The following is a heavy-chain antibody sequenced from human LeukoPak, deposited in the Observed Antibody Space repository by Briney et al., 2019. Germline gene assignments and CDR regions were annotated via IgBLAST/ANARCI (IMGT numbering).Heavy chain of an antibody. D-gene: IGHD3-22*01. CDR2: ISSSGSTI. J-gene: IGHJ6*02. V-gene: IGHV3-11*01. CDR1: GFTFSDYY. Sequence: GGSLRLSCAASGFTFSDYYMSWIRQAPGKGLEWVSYISSSGSTIYYADSVKGRFTISRDNAKNSLYRQMNSLRAEDTAVYYCARGYDSSGYYPIPYYYYGMDVWGQGTTVTVSS. CDR3: ARGYDSSGYYPIPYYYYGMDV.